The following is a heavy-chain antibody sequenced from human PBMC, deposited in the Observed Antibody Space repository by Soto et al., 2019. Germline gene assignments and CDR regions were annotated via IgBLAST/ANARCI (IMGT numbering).Heavy chain of an antibody. CDR2: INTDGITT. Sequence: GGALRLSCAAPGFTFSTYWMHWVRQAPGKGLVWVSRINTDGITTTYADSVRGRFTISRDNAKNTLYLQMNSLRVEDTAVYYCAREYVWGQGTTVTVS. CDR1: GFTFSTYW. V-gene: IGHV3-74*01. CDR3: AREYV. J-gene: IGHJ6*02.